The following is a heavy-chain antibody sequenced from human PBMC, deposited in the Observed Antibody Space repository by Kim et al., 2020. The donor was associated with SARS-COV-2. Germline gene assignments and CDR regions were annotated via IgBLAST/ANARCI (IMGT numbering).Heavy chain of an antibody. D-gene: IGHD2-8*01. V-gene: IGHV3-30*07. J-gene: IGHJ5*02. CDR3: ARGYCTNGVCYRGDNNWFDP. Sequence: RVTISRDNSKNTLYLQMNSLRAEDTAVYYCARGYCTNGVCYRGDNNWFDPWGQGTLVTVSS.